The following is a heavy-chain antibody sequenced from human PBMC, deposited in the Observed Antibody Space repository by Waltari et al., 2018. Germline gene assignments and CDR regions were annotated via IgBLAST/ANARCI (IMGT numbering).Heavy chain of an antibody. D-gene: IGHD3-16*01. V-gene: IGHV3-30*02. CDR1: GFTFSSYG. Sequence: QVQLVESGGGVVQPGGSLRLSCAASGFTFSSYGMHWVRQAPGNGLEGGAFRRDDGSNKDYADSVKGRFTISRDKSKNTLYLQMNSLRAEDTAVYYCASLNDAFDIWGQGTMVTVSS. CDR2: RRDDGSNK. J-gene: IGHJ3*02. CDR3: ASLNDAFDI.